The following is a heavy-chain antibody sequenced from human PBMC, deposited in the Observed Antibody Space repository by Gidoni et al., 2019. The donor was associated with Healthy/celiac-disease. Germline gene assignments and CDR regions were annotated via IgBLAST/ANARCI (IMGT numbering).Heavy chain of an antibody. CDR3: TTEMTYYDILTGYYAGGDGVDGPDY. V-gene: IGHV3-15*07. J-gene: IGHJ4*02. CDR1: GFTFSNAW. D-gene: IGHD3-9*01. Sequence: EVQLVESGGGLVKPGGSLRLSCAASGFTFSNAWMNWVRQAPGQGLEWVGRIKSKTDGGTTDYAAPVKGRFTISRDDSKNTLYLQMNSLKTEDTAVYYCTTEMTYYDILTGYYAGGDGVDGPDYWGQGTLVTVSS. CDR2: IKSKTDGGTT.